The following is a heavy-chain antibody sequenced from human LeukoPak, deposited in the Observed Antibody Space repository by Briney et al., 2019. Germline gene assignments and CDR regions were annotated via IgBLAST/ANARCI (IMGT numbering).Heavy chain of an antibody. CDR2: IFYSGST. Sequence: PSETLSLTCTVSSGSISTSNYYWGWVRQPPGKALEWIGNIFYSGSTYYNPSLKSRVIISVDTTKNQFSLNMRSVTAADTAVYYCARTYYGDNWFDPWGQGTLVTVSS. V-gene: IGHV4-39*07. J-gene: IGHJ5*02. CDR3: ARTYYGDNWFDP. D-gene: IGHD3-10*01. CDR1: SGSISTSNYY.